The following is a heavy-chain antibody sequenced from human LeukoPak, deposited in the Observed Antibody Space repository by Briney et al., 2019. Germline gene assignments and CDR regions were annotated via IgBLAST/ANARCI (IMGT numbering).Heavy chain of an antibody. CDR1: GGSFSGNY. CDR2: VNHSGST. D-gene: IGHD2-15*01. V-gene: IGHV4-34*01. J-gene: IGHJ4*02. CDR3: ASRPMVAADYYFDF. Sequence: SETLSLTCAVFGGSFSGNYWNWIRQPPGKRLKWIGEVNHSGSTDYNPSLRSRVTISADMSKNQFSLKLSSVTAADTAVYYCASRPMVAADYYFDFWGQGTLATVSS.